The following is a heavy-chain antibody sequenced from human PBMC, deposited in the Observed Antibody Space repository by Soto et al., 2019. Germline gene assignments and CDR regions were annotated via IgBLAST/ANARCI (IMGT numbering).Heavy chain of an antibody. CDR1: GFTFSSYG. J-gene: IGHJ3*02. CDR2: ISGSGDST. D-gene: IGHD3-3*01. Sequence: GGSLRLSCEVSGFTFSSYGMSWVRQAPGKGLEWVSSISGSGDSTYYADSVKGRFTISRDNSKNTLYLQMNSLRAEDTAVYYCARDRGMDYDFWSGYQDDAFDIWGQGTMVTVSS. V-gene: IGHV3-23*01. CDR3: ARDRGMDYDFWSGYQDDAFDI.